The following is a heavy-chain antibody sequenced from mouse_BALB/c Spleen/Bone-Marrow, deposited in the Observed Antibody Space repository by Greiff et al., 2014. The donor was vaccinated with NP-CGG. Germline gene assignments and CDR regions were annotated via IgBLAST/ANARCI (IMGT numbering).Heavy chain of an antibody. V-gene: IGHV1S29*02. CDR1: GYTFTDYN. J-gene: IGHJ1*01. CDR2: IYPYNGGT. CDR3: ARSYGNWYFDV. D-gene: IGHD2-10*02. Sequence: VQLKESGPELVKPGASVKISCKASGYTFTDYNMHWVKQSHGKSLEWIGYIYPYNGGTGYNQKFKSKATSTVDNSSSTAYMELRSLTSEDSAVYYCARSYGNWYFDVWGAGTTVTVSS.